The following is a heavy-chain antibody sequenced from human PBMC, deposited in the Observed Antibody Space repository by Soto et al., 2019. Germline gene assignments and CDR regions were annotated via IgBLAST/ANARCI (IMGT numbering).Heavy chain of an antibody. CDR3: ARGVPAAETQNWFDP. CDR2: INAGNGNT. J-gene: IGHJ5*02. CDR1: GYTFTSYA. Sequence: ASVKVSCKASGYTFTSYAMHWVRQAPGQRLEWMGWINAGNGNTEYSQKFQGRVTITRDTSASTAYMELSSLRSEDTAVYYCARGVPAAETQNWFDPWGQGTRVTVSS. D-gene: IGHD2-2*01. V-gene: IGHV1-3*01.